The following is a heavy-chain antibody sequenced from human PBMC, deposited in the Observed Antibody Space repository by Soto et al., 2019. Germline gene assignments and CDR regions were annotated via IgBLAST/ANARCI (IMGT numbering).Heavy chain of an antibody. CDR1: GFTFTNAW. V-gene: IGHV3-15*07. Sequence: EAQLVESGGALVKPGGSLRLSCVGSGFTFTNAWMTWVRQAPGKGLEWVGRIKSKTDGGTIDYAAPVKDRFIISRDDSKNMVYLELNSLKTEDTAVYFCTLRDYWGQGTLVTVAS. D-gene: IGHD5-12*01. CDR2: IKSKTDGGTI. CDR3: TLRDY. J-gene: IGHJ4*02.